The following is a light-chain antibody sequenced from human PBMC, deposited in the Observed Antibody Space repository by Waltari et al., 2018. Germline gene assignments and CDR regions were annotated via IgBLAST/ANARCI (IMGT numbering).Light chain of an antibody. CDR3: AAWDDSLSGHMV. CDR2: RNN. Sequence: QSILTQPTSASGTPGQRVTISCSGSSPNIGSNSVSWYQEVPGTAPKRLIYRNNRRPSGVPDRLSGSKSGTSASLAISGLRSEDEAHYYCAAWDDSLSGHMVFGGGTKLTVL. V-gene: IGLV1-47*01. CDR1: SPNIGSNS. J-gene: IGLJ2*01.